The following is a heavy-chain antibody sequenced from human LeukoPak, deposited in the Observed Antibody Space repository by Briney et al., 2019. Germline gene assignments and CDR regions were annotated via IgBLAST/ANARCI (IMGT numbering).Heavy chain of an antibody. V-gene: IGHV3-30*18. CDR2: ISSDGSFK. D-gene: IGHD6-13*01. J-gene: IGHJ4*02. CDR3: AKDQSSNYFDY. Sequence: TGGSLRLSCAASGFTFSKYGMYGVRQAPGKGLEWVAVISSDGSFKDYADYVKGRFTISRDNSKNTVHLQMTSLRTEDTAVYYCAKDQSSNYFDYWGQGTLVTVSS. CDR1: GFTFSKYG.